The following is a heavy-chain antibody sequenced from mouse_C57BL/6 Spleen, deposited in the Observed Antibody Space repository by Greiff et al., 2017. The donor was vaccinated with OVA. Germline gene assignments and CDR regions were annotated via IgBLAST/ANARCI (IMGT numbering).Heavy chain of an antibody. J-gene: IGHJ4*01. CDR2: INTNYGTT. CDR3: SRGYGSSYGYYAMDY. CDR1: GYSFTDYN. V-gene: IGHV1-39*01. Sequence: VQLKESGPELVKPGASVKISCKASGYSFTDYNMNWVKQSNGKSLEWIGVINTNYGTTSYNQKFKGKATLTVDQSSSTAYMQLNSLTSEDSAVYYCSRGYGSSYGYYAMDYWGQGTSVTVSS. D-gene: IGHD1-1*01.